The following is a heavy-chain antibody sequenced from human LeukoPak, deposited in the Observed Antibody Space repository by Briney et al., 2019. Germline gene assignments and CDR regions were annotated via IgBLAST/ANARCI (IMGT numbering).Heavy chain of an antibody. CDR1: GYTLTELS. CDR3: ATYVSPDSSGWSLYYYYGMDV. J-gene: IGHJ6*02. V-gene: IGHV1-24*01. CDR2: FDPEDGET. D-gene: IGHD6-19*01. Sequence: ASVKVSCKVSGYTLTELSMHWVRQAPGKGLEWMGGFDPEDGETIYAQKFQGRVTMTEDTSTDTAYMELSSLRSEDTAVYYCATYVSPDSSGWSLYYYYGMDVWGQGTTVTVSS.